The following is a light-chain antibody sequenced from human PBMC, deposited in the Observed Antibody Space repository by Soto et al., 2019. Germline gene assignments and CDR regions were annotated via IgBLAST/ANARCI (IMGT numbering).Light chain of an antibody. Sequence: DIQMTQSPSSLSASVGDRVTISCRASQSISGYLNWYQQKPGKAPNLLIYAAFSLQSGVPSRFSGSGSGTDFTLTISSLQPEDFAIYYCQQSYSSPPTFGQGTKLEIK. CDR1: QSISGY. CDR2: AAF. J-gene: IGKJ2*01. V-gene: IGKV1-39*01. CDR3: QQSYSSPPT.